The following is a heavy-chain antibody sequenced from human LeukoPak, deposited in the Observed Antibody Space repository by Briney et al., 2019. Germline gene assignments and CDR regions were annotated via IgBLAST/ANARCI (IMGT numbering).Heavy chain of an antibody. CDR1: GFSLRAYD. CDR2: INGGGDIM. J-gene: IGHJ3*02. D-gene: IGHD3-10*01. V-gene: IGHV3-23*01. CDR3: GMRDRGYGLDI. Sequence: GGSLRLSCAASGFSLRAYDLIWVRQAPGKGLDWVSVINGGGDIMMYEDSVKGRLTISRDNSKNTFYLQMNSLRVEDTAVYYCGMRDRGYGLDIWGQGTMLSVSS.